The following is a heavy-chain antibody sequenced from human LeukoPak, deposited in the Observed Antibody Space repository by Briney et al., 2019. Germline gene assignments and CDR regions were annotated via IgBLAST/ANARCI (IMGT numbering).Heavy chain of an antibody. Sequence: SETLSLTCTVSGGSISSYYWSWIRQPPGKGLEWIGYIYYSGSTNYNPSLKSRVTISVDTSKNQFSLKLSSVTAADTAVYYCARAYPEYYDFWSGDYTPRGYYYYYMDVWGKGTTVTVSS. J-gene: IGHJ6*03. D-gene: IGHD3-3*01. CDR3: ARAYPEYYDFWSGDYTPRGYYYYYMDV. V-gene: IGHV4-59*01. CDR1: GGSISSYY. CDR2: IYYSGST.